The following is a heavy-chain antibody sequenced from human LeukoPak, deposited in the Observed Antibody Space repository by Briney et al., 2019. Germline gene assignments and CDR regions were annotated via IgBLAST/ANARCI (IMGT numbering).Heavy chain of an antibody. CDR2: TYYRSEWYN. Sequence: SQTLSLTCAISGDSFSSNSAAWNWIRQSPSRGLEWLGRTYYRSEWYNDYAVSVKSRITINPDTSKNQFSLQLNSVTPEDTAVYYCARGRGTTVNLYYYYYGMDVWGQGTTVTVSS. D-gene: IGHD4-17*01. CDR1: GDSFSSNSAA. V-gene: IGHV6-1*01. J-gene: IGHJ6*02. CDR3: ARGRGTTVNLYYYYYGMDV.